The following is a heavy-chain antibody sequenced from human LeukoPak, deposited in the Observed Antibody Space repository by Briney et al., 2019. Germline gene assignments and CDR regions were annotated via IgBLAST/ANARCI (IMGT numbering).Heavy chain of an antibody. V-gene: IGHV4-61*02. CDR3: ARERWGQWLVLS. J-gene: IGHJ4*02. CDR1: GGSISSGSYY. CDR2: IYTSGST. D-gene: IGHD6-19*01. Sequence: QPSETLSLTCTVSGGSISSGSYYWSWIRQPAGKGLEWIGRIYTSGSTNYNPSLKSRVTISVDTSKNQFSLKLSSVTAADTAVYYCARERWGQWLVLSWGQGTLVTVSS.